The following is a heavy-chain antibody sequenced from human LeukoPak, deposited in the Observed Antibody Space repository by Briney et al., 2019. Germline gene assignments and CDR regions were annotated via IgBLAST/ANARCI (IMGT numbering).Heavy chain of an antibody. CDR3: ARIGDYDSSGYYYFDY. J-gene: IGHJ4*02. V-gene: IGHV3-20*04. CDR1: GFTFSSYA. D-gene: IGHD3-22*01. Sequence: GGSLRLSCAASGFTFSSYAMSWVRQAPGKGLEWVSGINWNGGSTGYADSVKGRFTISRDNAKNSLYLQMNSLRAEDTALYYCARIGDYDSSGYYYFDYWGQGTQVTVSS. CDR2: INWNGGST.